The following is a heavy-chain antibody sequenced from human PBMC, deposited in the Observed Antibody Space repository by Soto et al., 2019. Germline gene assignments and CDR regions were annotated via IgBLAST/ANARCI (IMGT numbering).Heavy chain of an antibody. CDR2: IYWDDDK. V-gene: IGHV2-5*02. Sequence: QITLKESGPTLVKPTQTLTLTCTFSGFSLSTCGVGVGWIRQPPGKALEWLALIYWDDDKRYSPSLKSRLTXXKXXSKNQVVLTMTNMDPVDTATYYCAHRRSYCSGGSCYSGFDYWGQGTLVTVSS. J-gene: IGHJ4*02. D-gene: IGHD2-15*01. CDR3: AHRRSYCSGGSCYSGFDY. CDR1: GFSLSTCGVG.